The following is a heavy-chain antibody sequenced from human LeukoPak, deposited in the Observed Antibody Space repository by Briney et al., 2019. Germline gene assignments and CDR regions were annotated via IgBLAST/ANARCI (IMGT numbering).Heavy chain of an antibody. CDR2: IRIGGGGT. J-gene: IGHJ5*02. Sequence: GGSLRLSCAASGFALSTYGMSWVRQAPAKGLEWVSSIRIGGGGTFYADSVKGRFTISRDNSENTLHLQMNNLRVEDTARYFCARCMVLSQGWCNWFYPWGQGTPVTVSS. CDR3: ARCMVLSQGWCNWFYP. CDR1: GFALSTYG. V-gene: IGHV3-23*01. D-gene: IGHD6-13*01.